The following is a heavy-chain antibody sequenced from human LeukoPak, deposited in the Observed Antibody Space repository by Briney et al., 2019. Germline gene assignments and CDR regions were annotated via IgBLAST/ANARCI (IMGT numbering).Heavy chain of an antibody. CDR2: IIPIFGTA. J-gene: IGHJ4*02. CDR3: ARDWAHCSSTSCYQVIY. Sequence: SEKVSCKASGGTLSSYAISWVRQAPGQGLEWMGGIIPIFGTANYAQKFQGRVTITADESTSTAYMELSSLRSEDTAVYYCARDWAHCSSTSCYQVIYWGQGTLVTVSS. D-gene: IGHD2-2*01. CDR1: GGTLSSYA. V-gene: IGHV1-69*01.